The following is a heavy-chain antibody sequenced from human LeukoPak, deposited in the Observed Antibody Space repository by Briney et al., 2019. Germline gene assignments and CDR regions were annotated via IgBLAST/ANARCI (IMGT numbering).Heavy chain of an antibody. D-gene: IGHD4-17*01. J-gene: IGHJ4*02. CDR2: INPNSGGT. Sequence: GASVKVSCKASGYTFTGYYMHWVRQAPGQGLEWMGWINPNSGGTNYAQKLQGRVTMTTDTSTSTAYMELSSLRSEDTAVYYCARDHGDTRLDYWGQGTLVTVSS. V-gene: IGHV1-2*02. CDR1: GYTFTGYY. CDR3: ARDHGDTRLDY.